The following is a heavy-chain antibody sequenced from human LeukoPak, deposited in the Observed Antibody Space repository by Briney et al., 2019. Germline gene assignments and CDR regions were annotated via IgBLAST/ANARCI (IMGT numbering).Heavy chain of an antibody. CDR2: IDPNSGGT. V-gene: IGHV1-2*02. CDR1: GYTFTGYY. CDR3: ASEDSTGYSSLDY. J-gene: IGHJ4*02. D-gene: IGHD3-22*01. Sequence: ASVKVSCKASGYTFTGYYMHWVRQSPGQGLEWMGWIDPNSGGTNYAQKFQARVTMTRETSISTAYMELSRLRSDDTAVYYCASEDSTGYSSLDYWGQGTLVTVSS.